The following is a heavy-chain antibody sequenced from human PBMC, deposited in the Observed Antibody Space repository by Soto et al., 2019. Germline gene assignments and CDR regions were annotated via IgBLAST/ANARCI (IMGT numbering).Heavy chain of an antibody. CDR1: GFTFSSYS. CDR2: ISSSSSTI. D-gene: IGHD4-17*01. V-gene: IGHV3-48*01. Sequence: EVQLVESGGGLVQPGGSLRLSCAASGFTFSSYSMNWVRQAPGKGLGWVSYISSSSSTIYYADSVKGRFTISRDNAKNSLYLQMNSLRAEDTAVYYCAREYGDYGAAFGYWGQGTLVTVSS. CDR3: AREYGDYGAAFGY. J-gene: IGHJ4*02.